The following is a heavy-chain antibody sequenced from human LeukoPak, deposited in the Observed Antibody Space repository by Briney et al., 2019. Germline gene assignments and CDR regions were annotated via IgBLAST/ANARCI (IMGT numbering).Heavy chain of an antibody. CDR1: GFTFSSFA. J-gene: IGHJ3*02. Sequence: GGSLRLSCAASGFTFSSFATSWVRQAPGKGLEWVSGISASGGSTYYADSVKGRFTISRDNSKNTLYLQMNSLRAEDTAVYYCAKGFYDNSTSGVFDIWGQGTMVTVSS. CDR3: AKGFYDNSTSGVFDI. D-gene: IGHD2/OR15-2a*01. CDR2: ISASGGST. V-gene: IGHV3-23*01.